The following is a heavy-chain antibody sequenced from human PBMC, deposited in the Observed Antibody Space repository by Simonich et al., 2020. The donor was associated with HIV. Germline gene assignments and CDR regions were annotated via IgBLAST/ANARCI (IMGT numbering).Heavy chain of an antibody. J-gene: IGHJ6*03. CDR1: GGTFSGYY. Sequence: QVQLPQWRAGLLKPSETLSLPCAVYGGTFSGYYWSWILQPPGKGLEWIGEINHSGNTIYNPSLKGRVTISVEKSKNQFSLKVSSMTAADTAVYYCAAGHGLLRFLEWEGTYMDVWGKGTTVTVSS. CDR3: AAGHGLLRFLEWEGTYMDV. V-gene: IGHV4-34*08. CDR2: INHSGNT. D-gene: IGHD3-3*01.